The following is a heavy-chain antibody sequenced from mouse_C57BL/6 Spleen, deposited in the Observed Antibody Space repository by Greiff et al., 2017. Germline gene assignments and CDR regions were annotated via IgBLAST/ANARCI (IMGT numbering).Heavy chain of an antibody. CDR1: GYTFTSYW. CDR2: IDPSDSYT. D-gene: IGHD1-1*01. V-gene: IGHV1-69*01. CDR3: ARDYGSRRGYFDV. J-gene: IGHJ1*03. Sequence: QVHVKQPGAELVMPGASVKLSCKASGYTFTSYWMHWVKQRPGQGLEWIGEIDPSDSYTNYNQKFKGKSTLTVDKSSSTAYMQLSSLTSEDSAVYYCARDYGSRRGYFDVWGTGTTVTVSS.